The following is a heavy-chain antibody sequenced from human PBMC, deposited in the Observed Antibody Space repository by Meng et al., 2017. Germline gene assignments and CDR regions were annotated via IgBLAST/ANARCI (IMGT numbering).Heavy chain of an antibody. D-gene: IGHD3-22*01. V-gene: IGHV3-15*01. CDR3: QWLSTHPPDC. CDR1: GFTFSKAW. J-gene: IGHJ4*02. Sequence: EVQLGESGGGLVEPGGSLRLSCATSGFTFSKAWVSWVRQAPGKGLEWLGRIKSKTDGETTDYAAPVKGRFSISRDDAKNTLYLQMNSLKTEDTAVYYCQWLSTHPPDCWGQGTLVTVSS. CDR2: IKSKTDGETT.